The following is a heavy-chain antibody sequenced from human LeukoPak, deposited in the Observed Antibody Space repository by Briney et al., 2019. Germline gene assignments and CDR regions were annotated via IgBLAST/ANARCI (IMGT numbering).Heavy chain of an antibody. CDR2: IYPGDSDT. V-gene: IGHV5-51*01. Sequence: GESLKISCKGSGYSFTSYWIGWVRQMPGKGLEWMGIIYPGDSDTRYSPSFQGQVTISADKSISTAYLQWSSLKASDTAMYYCASPYRGWGAENDDAFDIWGQGTMVTVSS. CDR3: ASPYRGWGAENDDAFDI. J-gene: IGHJ3*02. CDR1: GYSFTSYW. D-gene: IGHD5-12*01.